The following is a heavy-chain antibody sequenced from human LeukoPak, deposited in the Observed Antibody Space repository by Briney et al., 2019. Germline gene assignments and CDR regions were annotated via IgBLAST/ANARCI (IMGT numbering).Heavy chain of an antibody. J-gene: IGHJ6*02. CDR2: ISSSGSTI. V-gene: IGHV3-11*01. CDR3: ARIKQSDYGDPIYYYGMDV. Sequence: GGSLRLSCAASGFTFSDYYMSWIRRAPGKGLEWVSYISSSGSTIYYADSVKGRFTISRDNAKNSLYLQMNSLRAEDTAVYYCARIKQSDYGDPIYYYGMDVWGQGTTVTVSS. CDR1: GFTFSDYY. D-gene: IGHD4-17*01.